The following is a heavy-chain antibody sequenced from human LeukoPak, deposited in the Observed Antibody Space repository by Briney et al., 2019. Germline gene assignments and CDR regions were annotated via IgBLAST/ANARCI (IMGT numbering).Heavy chain of an antibody. D-gene: IGHD2-2*02. CDR1: GFTFSSYA. V-gene: IGHV3-23*01. J-gene: IGHJ4*02. Sequence: GGSLRLSCVASGFTFSSYAMSWVRQAPGKGLEWVSAISGSGGSTYYADSVKGRFTISRDNSKNTLYLQMNSLRAEDTAVYYCAKGPNIVVVPAAIDWGQGTLVTVSS. CDR2: ISGSGGST. CDR3: AKGPNIVVVPAAID.